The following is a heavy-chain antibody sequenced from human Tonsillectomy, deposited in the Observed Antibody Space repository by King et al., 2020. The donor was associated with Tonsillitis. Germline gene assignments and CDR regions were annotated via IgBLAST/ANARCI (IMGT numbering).Heavy chain of an antibody. CDR1: GYTFTGYY. Sequence: VQLVESGAEVKKPGASVKVSCKASGYTFTGYYMHWVRQAPGQGLEWMGWINPNSGGTKYAQKFQGRVTMTRDTSISTAYMELSRLGSDDTAVFYCARVPPVYGDQDPDAFDIWGQGTMVTVSS. CDR3: ARVPPVYGDQDPDAFDI. CDR2: INPNSGGT. D-gene: IGHD4-17*01. V-gene: IGHV1-2*02. J-gene: IGHJ3*02.